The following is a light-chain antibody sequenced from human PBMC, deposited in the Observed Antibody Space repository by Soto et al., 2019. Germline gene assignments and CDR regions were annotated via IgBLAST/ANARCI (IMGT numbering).Light chain of an antibody. J-gene: IGKJ1*01. CDR3: QQYGSLSWT. CDR1: QSFTSNY. V-gene: IGKV3-20*01. CDR2: GAS. Sequence: EILLTQSPGTLSLSPGERATLPCKASQSFTSNYLAWYKQRPGQAPRIIIFGASGRATGIPDRFSGSGSGTDFTLTISRLEPEDFAVYYCQQYGSLSWTFGQGTKVDIK.